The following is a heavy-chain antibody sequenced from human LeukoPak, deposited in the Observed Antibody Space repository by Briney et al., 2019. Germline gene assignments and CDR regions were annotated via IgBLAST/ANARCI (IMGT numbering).Heavy chain of an antibody. CDR1: GFTFSSYW. V-gene: IGHV3-7*01. D-gene: IGHD6-13*01. CDR3: ARDAVGIYRIIDY. Sequence: PGGSLRLSCAASGFTFSSYWMSWVRQAPGKGLEWVANIKQDGSEKYYVDSVKGRFTIFRDNAKNSLYLQMNSLRAEDTAIYYCARDAVGIYRIIDYWGQGTLVTVSS. CDR2: IKQDGSEK. J-gene: IGHJ4*02.